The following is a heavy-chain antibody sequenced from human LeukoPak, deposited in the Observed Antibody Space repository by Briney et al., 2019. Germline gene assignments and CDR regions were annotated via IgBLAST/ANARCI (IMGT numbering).Heavy chain of an antibody. J-gene: IGHJ4*02. V-gene: IGHV4-34*01. CDR3: ASAPIYYDILTGYWNLFDY. CDR2: INHSGST. Sequence: SETLSLTCAVYGGSFSGYYWSWIRQPPGKGLEWIGEINHSGSTNYNPSLKSQVTISVDTSKNQFPLKLSSVTAADTAVYYCASAPIYYDILTGYWNLFDYWGQGTLVTVSS. D-gene: IGHD3-9*01. CDR1: GGSFSGYY.